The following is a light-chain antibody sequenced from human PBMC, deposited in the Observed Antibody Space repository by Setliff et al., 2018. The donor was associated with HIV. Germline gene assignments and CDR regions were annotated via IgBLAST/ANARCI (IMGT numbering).Light chain of an antibody. Sequence: EVVLTQSPGTLSLSPGERATLSCRASQSVRSNYLAWYQQKPGQAPRLLIYGASSRAIDIPDRFSGSGSGTDFTLTISRLEPEDFAVYYCQQYGSSPRTFGQGTKVDIK. V-gene: IGKV3-20*01. CDR1: QSVRSNY. J-gene: IGKJ2*01. CDR2: GAS. CDR3: QQYGSSPRT.